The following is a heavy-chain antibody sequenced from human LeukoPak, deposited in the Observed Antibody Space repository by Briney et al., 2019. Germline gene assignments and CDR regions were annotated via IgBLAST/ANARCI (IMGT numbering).Heavy chain of an antibody. CDR3: AKDDRRYCSGGSCYSMGFDY. D-gene: IGHD2-15*01. V-gene: IGHV3-30*18. Sequence: GGSLRLSCAASGFTFSSYGMHWVRQAPGEGLEWVAVVSYDGNNKYYADSVKGRFTISRDNSKNTLYLQMNSLRGEDTAVYYCAKDDRRYCSGGSCYSMGFDYWGQGTLVTVSS. CDR2: VSYDGNNK. J-gene: IGHJ4*02. CDR1: GFTFSSYG.